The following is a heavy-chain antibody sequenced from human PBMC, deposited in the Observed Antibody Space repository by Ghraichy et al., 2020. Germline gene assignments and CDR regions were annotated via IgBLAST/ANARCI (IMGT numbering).Heavy chain of an antibody. CDR2: LNGGNGDT. J-gene: IGHJ4*02. Sequence: ASVKVSCKASGYSLSSYGMHWVRQAPGQRLEWMGWLNGGNGDTKFSQKFQGRVTITRDTSASTAYMELSSLRSEDTAVYYCARRGGAYFFDYWGQGTPVTVSS. D-gene: IGHD3-16*01. V-gene: IGHV1-3*01. CDR1: GYSLSSYG. CDR3: ARRGGAYFFDY.